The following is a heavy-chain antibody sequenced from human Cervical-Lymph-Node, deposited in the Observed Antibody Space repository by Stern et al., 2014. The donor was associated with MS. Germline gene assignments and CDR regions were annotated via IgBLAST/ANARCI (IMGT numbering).Heavy chain of an antibody. J-gene: IGHJ6*02. V-gene: IGHV2-70*01. CDR1: GFSLSTSGMC. Sequence: TFKESGPALVKPTHTLTLTCTFSGFSLSTSGMCVSWIRQAPGKALEWLAPTDLDDDKNYSTALKTRLSISKANSKNQVVLTLTNMDPMDTATYYCARTLRGYSHGYYYHGLDVWGQGTTVTVSS. CDR3: ARTLRGYSHGYYYHGLDV. CDR2: TDLDDDK. D-gene: IGHD5-18*01.